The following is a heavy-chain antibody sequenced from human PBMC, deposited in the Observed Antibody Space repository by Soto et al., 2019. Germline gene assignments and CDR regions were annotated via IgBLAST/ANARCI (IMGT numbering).Heavy chain of an antibody. V-gene: IGHV3-21*01. CDR3: ARGTYYYGSGSYPNWFDP. D-gene: IGHD3-10*01. Sequence: RHAPEKGMEWVSSISSSSSYIYYADSVKGRFTISRDNAKNSLYLQMNSLRAEDTAVYYCARGTYYYGSGSYPNWFDPWGQGT. J-gene: IGHJ5*02. CDR2: ISSSSSYI.